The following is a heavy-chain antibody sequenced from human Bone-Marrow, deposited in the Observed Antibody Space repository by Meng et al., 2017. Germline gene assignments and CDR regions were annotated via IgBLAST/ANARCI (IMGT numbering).Heavy chain of an antibody. D-gene: IGHD3-10*01. V-gene: IGHV3-21*01. CDR2: ISSSSSYI. J-gene: IGHJ3*02. CDR1: GFTFSSYS. CDR3: ARFDYYGSGSYYKAGAFDI. Sequence: GESLKISCAASGFTFSSYSMNWVRQAPGKGLEWVSSISSSSSYIYYADSVKRRFTISRDNAKNSLYLQMNSLRAEDTAVYYCARFDYYGSGSYYKAGAFDIWGQGTMVTVSS.